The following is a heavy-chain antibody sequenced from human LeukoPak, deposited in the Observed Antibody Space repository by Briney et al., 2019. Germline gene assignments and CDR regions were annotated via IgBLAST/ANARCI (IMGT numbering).Heavy chain of an antibody. CDR1: GASFSSSTYY. J-gene: IGHJ4*02. D-gene: IGHD6-13*01. CDR3: ARHAGGISATGTRPFDH. Sequence: SETLSLTCTVSGASFSSSTYYWGWIRQPPGKGLEWIGSIYYSGSTYYNPSLKSRVTMSVDTSKNQFSLKLSSVTAADTAVYYCARHAGGISATGTRPFDHWGQGTLVTVSS. V-gene: IGHV4-39*01. CDR2: IYYSGST.